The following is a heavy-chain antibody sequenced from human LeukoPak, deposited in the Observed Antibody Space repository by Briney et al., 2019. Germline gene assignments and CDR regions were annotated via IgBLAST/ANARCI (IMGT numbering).Heavy chain of an antibody. CDR2: IYPGDSDT. Sequence: GESLKISCKGSGYSFTSYWIGWVRQMPGKGLEWMGIIYPGDSDTRYSPSFQGQVTISADKSISTAYLQWSSLKASDTAMYYCARQGGSITIFGVVPYYYMDVWGKGTTVTVSS. D-gene: IGHD3-3*01. CDR3: ARQGGSITIFGVVPYYYMDV. CDR1: GYSFTSYW. J-gene: IGHJ6*03. V-gene: IGHV5-51*01.